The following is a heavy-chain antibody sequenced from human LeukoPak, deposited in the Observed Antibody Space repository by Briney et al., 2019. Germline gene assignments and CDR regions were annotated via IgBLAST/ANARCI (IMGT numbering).Heavy chain of an antibody. Sequence: SQTLSLTCTVSGGSISSGDYYWSWIRQPPGKGLEWIGYIYYSGSTYYNPSLKSRVTISVDTSKNQFSLKLSSVTAAGTAVYYCARVGAAWVTDDYWGQGTLVTVSS. D-gene: IGHD1-14*01. J-gene: IGHJ4*02. CDR2: IYYSGST. V-gene: IGHV4-30-4*08. CDR1: GGSISSGDYY. CDR3: ARVGAAWVTDDY.